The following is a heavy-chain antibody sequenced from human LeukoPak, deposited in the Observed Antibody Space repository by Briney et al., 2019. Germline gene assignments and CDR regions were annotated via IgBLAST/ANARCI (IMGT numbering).Heavy chain of an antibody. CDR1: GYTFTGYY. J-gene: IGHJ3*02. D-gene: IGHD2-2*01. CDR2: INPNSGGT. V-gene: IGHV1-2*02. CDR3: ARRYCSSTSCSRVIAFDI. Sequence: ASVKVSCKASGYTFTGYYMHWVRQAPGQGLEWMGWINPNSGGTNYAQKFQGRVTMTRDTSISTAYMELSRLRSDDTAVYYCARRYCSSTSCSRVIAFDIWGQGTMVTVSS.